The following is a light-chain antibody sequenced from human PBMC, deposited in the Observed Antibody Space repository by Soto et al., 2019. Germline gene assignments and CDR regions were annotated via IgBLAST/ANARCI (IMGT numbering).Light chain of an antibody. Sequence: ITLTTSQFSLSASLGETVTIICRASRGIRRSLAWYQQNPGRAPKLLIYAASTLYTGNPNRFSGSGYGTEFTLTISSLQPEDFATYYCQEVNSYPLAVVGGTKVDSK. CDR2: AAS. V-gene: IGKV1-9*01. J-gene: IGKJ4*01. CDR3: QEVNSYPLA. CDR1: RGIRRS.